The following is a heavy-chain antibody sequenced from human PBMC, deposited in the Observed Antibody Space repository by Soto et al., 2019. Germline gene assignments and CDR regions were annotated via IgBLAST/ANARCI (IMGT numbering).Heavy chain of an antibody. CDR1: GFTFSTYG. CDR2: IWYDGNTK. D-gene: IGHD6-19*01. CDR3: ARPLVAPVAGPYYYGMDV. Sequence: GGSLRLSCAASGFTFSTYGFNWVRQAPGKGLEWVAVIWYDGNTKYYADSVKGRFTISRDNSKNTLYLQMNSLTAEDTAVYYCARPLVAPVAGPYYYGMDVWGQGTTVTVSS. V-gene: IGHV3-33*01. J-gene: IGHJ6*02.